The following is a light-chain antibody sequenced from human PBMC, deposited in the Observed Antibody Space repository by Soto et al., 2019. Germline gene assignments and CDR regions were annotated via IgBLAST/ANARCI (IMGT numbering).Light chain of an antibody. Sequence: DIQMTQSPSSLSASVGDRVTIACRASQSIRSYLNWYQQKPGKAPKLLIYAASSLQSGVPSRFSGSGSGTDFTVTISSLQPEDFGTYYCKQSYITCRTFGLGTKVEIK. J-gene: IGKJ1*01. CDR1: QSIRSY. V-gene: IGKV1-39*01. CDR2: AAS. CDR3: KQSYITCRT.